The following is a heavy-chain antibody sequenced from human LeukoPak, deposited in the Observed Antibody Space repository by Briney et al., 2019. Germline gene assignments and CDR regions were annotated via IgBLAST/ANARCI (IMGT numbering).Heavy chain of an antibody. Sequence: SETLSLTCTVSGXSISSYYWSWIRQPAGKGLEWIGRIYTSGSTNYDPSLKSRVTMSVDTSKNQFSLKLSSVTAADTAVYYCRAAVGISAEYFQHWGQGTLVTVSS. CDR2: IYTSGST. D-gene: IGHD6-13*01. V-gene: IGHV4-4*07. J-gene: IGHJ1*01. CDR1: GXSISSYY. CDR3: RAAVGISAEYFQH.